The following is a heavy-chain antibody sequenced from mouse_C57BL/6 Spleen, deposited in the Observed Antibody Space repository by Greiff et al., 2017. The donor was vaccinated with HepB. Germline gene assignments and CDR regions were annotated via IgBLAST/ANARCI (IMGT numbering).Heavy chain of an antibody. CDR3: AREGAWYFDV. J-gene: IGHJ1*03. V-gene: IGHV3-6*01. CDR2: ISYDGSN. Sequence: EVKLVESGPGLVKPSQSLSLTCSVTGYSITSGYYWNWIRQFPGNKLEWMGYISYDGSNNYNPSLKNRISITRDTSKNQFFLKLNSVTTEDTATYYCAREGAWYFDVWGTGTTVTVSS. CDR1: GYSITSGYY.